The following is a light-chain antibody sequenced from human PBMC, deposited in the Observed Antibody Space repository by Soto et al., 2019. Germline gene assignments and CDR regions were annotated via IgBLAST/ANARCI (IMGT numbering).Light chain of an antibody. J-gene: IGKJ1*01. CDR3: QHLRT. CDR1: QSVSRNS. V-gene: IGKV3-20*01. CDR2: GAS. Sequence: EIVLTQSPGTLSLSPGERATLSCRASQSVSRNSLAWYQQKPGQAPRLLIYGASSRATGIPDRFSGSGSGTDFTLTISRLESEDFAVYYCQHLRTFGQGTKVEIK.